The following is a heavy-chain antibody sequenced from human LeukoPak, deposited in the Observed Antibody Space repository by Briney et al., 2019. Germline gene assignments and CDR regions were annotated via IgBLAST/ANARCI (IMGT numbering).Heavy chain of an antibody. CDR2: IISSGYTK. D-gene: IGHD1-26*01. CDR3: PRGALYSGRVDY. J-gene: IGHJ4*02. Sequence: GGSLRLSWAPSGFTFSTYNMNWVRQAPGKGLEWVSYIISSGYTKYYADSVKGRFTISSDNAKNSLYLQMNSLRADDTAIYYCPRGALYSGRVDYWGQGILVTVSS. CDR1: GFTFSTYN. V-gene: IGHV3-48*01.